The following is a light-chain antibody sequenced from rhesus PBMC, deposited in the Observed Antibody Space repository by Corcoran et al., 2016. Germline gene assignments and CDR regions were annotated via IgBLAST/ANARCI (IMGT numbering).Light chain of an antibody. CDR2: LGS. Sequence: DIVMTQTPLSLPVTPGEPASISCRSSQSLLHSNGYTYLDWYLQKTGQSPQLLIYLGSNRASGVPARSGGSGSGTDFTLKISRGEAEDVGVYYCMQGTQLPFAFGPGTKLDIK. V-gene: IGKV2-90*01. CDR3: MQGTQLPFA. CDR1: QSLLHSNGYTY. J-gene: IGKJ3*01.